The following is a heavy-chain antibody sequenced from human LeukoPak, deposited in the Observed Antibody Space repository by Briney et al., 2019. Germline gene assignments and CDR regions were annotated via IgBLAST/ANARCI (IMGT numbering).Heavy chain of an antibody. CDR3: ARDLSVTAKFDY. CDR2: ISHHGST. J-gene: IGHJ4*02. Sequence: SETLSLTCDVSGYSISSNYYWGWIRQPPGKGLEWIGSISHHGSTYYNPSLKSRVTISADTSKNQFSLKLSSVTAADTAMYYCARDLSVTAKFDYWGQGTLVTVSS. V-gene: IGHV4-38-2*02. CDR1: GYSISSNYY. D-gene: IGHD5-18*01.